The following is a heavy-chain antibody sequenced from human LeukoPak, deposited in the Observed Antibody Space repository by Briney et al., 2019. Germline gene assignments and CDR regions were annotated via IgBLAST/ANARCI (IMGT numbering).Heavy chain of an antibody. Sequence: TGGSLRLSCAASGFTVSSNYMSWVRQAPGKGLECVSVIYSGGRTYYADSVKGRFTISRDNSKNTLYLQMNSLRAEDTAVYYCARDHRPAAAGTRRTDYYYYGMDVWGKGTTVTVSS. CDR1: GFTVSSNY. J-gene: IGHJ6*04. D-gene: IGHD6-13*01. CDR3: ARDHRPAAAGTRRTDYYYYGMDV. CDR2: IYSGGRT. V-gene: IGHV3-53*01.